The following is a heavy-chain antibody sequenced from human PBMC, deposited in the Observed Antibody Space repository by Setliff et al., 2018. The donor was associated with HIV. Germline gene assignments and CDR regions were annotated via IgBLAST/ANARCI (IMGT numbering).Heavy chain of an antibody. CDR3: ARGGPTVAFGLDV. Sequence: ASETLSLTCAVSAVSISSGPYYWGWIRQPPGKGLEWIGSVHYSGSTYHNPSLNSRATTSIDTPKNQFSLKLNSVTAADTAVYYCARGGPTVAFGLDVWGQGTTVTVSS. CDR1: AVSISSGPYY. V-gene: IGHV4-39*01. D-gene: IGHD4-17*01. CDR2: VHYSGST. J-gene: IGHJ6*02.